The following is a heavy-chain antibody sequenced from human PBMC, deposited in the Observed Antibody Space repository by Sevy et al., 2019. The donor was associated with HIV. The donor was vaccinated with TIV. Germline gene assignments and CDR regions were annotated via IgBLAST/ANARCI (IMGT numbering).Heavy chain of an antibody. CDR1: GFTFREYS. D-gene: IGHD6-13*01. CDR2: ISGRSTTI. V-gene: IGHV3-48*01. J-gene: IGHJ5*02. CDR3: ARSLAAAENWFDP. Sequence: GGSLRLSCVGSGFTFREYSMNWVRQAPGKGLEWVSYISGRSTTIEHADSVKGRFSISRDNADNSVFLQMNRLRVEDTAVYYCARSLAAAENWFDPWGQGTLVTVSS.